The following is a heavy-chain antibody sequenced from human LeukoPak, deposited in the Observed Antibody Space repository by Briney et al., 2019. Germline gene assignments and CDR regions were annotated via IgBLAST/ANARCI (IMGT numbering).Heavy chain of an antibody. D-gene: IGHD3-22*01. V-gene: IGHV7-4-1*02. Sequence: ASVKVSCKASGYTFTSYAMNWVRQAPGQGLEWMGRINTNTGNPTYAQGFTGRFVFSLDTSVSTAYLQISSLKAEDTAVYYCARDRRYYDSSGYYSLSSYYYYYMDVWGKGTTVTVSS. J-gene: IGHJ6*03. CDR1: GYTFTSYA. CDR3: ARDRRYYDSSGYYSLSSYYYYYMDV. CDR2: INTNTGNP.